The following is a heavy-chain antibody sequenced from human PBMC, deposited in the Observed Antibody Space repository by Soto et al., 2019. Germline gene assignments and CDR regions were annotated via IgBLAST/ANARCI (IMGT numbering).Heavy chain of an antibody. Sequence: EVQLVESGGGLVQPGGSLRLSCVGSGFTLGGYSMNWVRQAPGKGLEWGSYISDSGSRKYYADSVKGRFTISRDSAKNSLYLQMNSLRAEDTAVYYCALQGVGATGYLYWGEGTLVTVSS. CDR2: ISDSGSRK. CDR3: ALQGVGATGYLY. D-gene: IGHD1-26*01. CDR1: GFTLGGYS. V-gene: IGHV3-48*01. J-gene: IGHJ4*02.